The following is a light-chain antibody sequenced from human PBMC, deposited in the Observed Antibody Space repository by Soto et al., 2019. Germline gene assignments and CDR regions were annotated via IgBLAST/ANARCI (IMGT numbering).Light chain of an antibody. CDR3: ASFTSNCHYV. V-gene: IGLV2-14*03. CDR1: SNDVGGYNY. CDR2: HVT. J-gene: IGLJ1*01. Sequence: QSVLTQPASVSGSPGQSITISCTGTSNDVGGYNYVSWYQQHSDKAPKLMIYHVTNRPSGVSDRFSVSKSGNTASLTISGLQVEDEADYYCASFTSNCHYVFGAVTKGDVL.